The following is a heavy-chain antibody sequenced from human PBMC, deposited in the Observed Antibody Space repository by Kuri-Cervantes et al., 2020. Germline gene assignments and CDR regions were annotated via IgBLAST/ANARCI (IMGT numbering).Heavy chain of an antibody. CDR3: TRGGVGAPFDD. CDR1: GFTLSGSA. Sequence: GESLKISCAASGFTLSGSAMHWVRQASGKGLEWVGRIRSKANSYATAYAASVKGRFTISRDDSKNTAYLQMNSLKTEDTAVYYCTRGGVGAPFDDWGQGTLVTVSS. V-gene: IGHV3-73*01. J-gene: IGHJ4*02. CDR2: IRSKANSYAT. D-gene: IGHD1-26*01.